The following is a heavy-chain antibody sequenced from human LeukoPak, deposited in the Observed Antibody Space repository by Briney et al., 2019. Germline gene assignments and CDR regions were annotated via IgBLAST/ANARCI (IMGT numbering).Heavy chain of an antibody. D-gene: IGHD3-16*01. CDR2: IYYSGST. CDR1: GGSISSGGYY. J-gene: IGHJ6*03. CDR3: ARWGSHYYYYYIDV. Sequence: SETLSLTCTVSGGSISSGGYYWSWIRQHPGKGLEWIGYIYYSGSTYYNPSLKSRVTISVDTSMNQFSLKLSSVTAADTAVYYCARWGSHYYYYYIDVWGKGTTVTVSS. V-gene: IGHV4-31*03.